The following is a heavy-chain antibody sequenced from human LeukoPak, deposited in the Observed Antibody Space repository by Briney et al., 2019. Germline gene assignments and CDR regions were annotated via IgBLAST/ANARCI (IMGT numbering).Heavy chain of an antibody. CDR3: ARGWGGDCYHVH. V-gene: IGHV1-3*01. J-gene: IGHJ4*02. D-gene: IGHD2-21*02. CDR2: IYGGSGNT. Sequence: SVKVSCKASGYTFTSYAMHWVRQAPGQRLEWMGWIYGGSGNTKYSQKFQGRVSITRDTSASTVYMELSSLGSEDTAVYYCARGWGGDCYHVHWGQGTLVTVSS. CDR1: GYTFTSYA.